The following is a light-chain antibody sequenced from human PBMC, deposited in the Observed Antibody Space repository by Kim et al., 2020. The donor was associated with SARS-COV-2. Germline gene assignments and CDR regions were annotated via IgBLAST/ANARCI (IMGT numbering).Light chain of an antibody. Sequence: QSALTQPPSASGSPGQSVTISCTGTSSDVGSYNYVSWYQQHPGKAPKLMIYEVSKRPSGVPDRFSGSTSGNMASLTVSGLQAEDEADYYCSSYAGSNKVFGTGTKVTVL. J-gene: IGLJ1*01. CDR3: SSYAGSNKV. V-gene: IGLV2-8*01. CDR1: SSDVGSYNY. CDR2: EVS.